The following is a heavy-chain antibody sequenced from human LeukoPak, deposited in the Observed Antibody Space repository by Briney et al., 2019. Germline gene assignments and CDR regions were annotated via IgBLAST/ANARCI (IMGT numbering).Heavy chain of an antibody. D-gene: IGHD6-13*01. CDR1: GYTFTGYY. V-gene: IGHV1-2*02. Sequence: ASVKVSCKASGYTFTGYYMHWVRQAPGQGLECMGWINPNSGGTNYAQKFQGRVTMTRDTSISTAYMELSRLRSDDTAVYYCARGVAAAGKDPSHYYYMDVWGKGTTVTVSS. CDR2: INPNSGGT. CDR3: ARGVAAAGKDPSHYYYMDV. J-gene: IGHJ6*03.